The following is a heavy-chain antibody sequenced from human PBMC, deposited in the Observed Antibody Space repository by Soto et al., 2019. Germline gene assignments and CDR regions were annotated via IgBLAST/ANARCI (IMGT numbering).Heavy chain of an antibody. CDR3: AIVHVKGCSGGSCSWFDP. Sequence: QVQLVQSGAEVKKPGASVKVSCTASGYTFTSYGISWVRQAPGQGLEWMGWISAYNGNTNYAQKLQGRVTMTTDTSTSTAYMELRSLRSDDTAVYYCAIVHVKGCSGGSCSWFDPWGQGTLVTVSS. D-gene: IGHD2-15*01. V-gene: IGHV1-18*01. CDR1: GYTFTSYG. CDR2: ISAYNGNT. J-gene: IGHJ5*02.